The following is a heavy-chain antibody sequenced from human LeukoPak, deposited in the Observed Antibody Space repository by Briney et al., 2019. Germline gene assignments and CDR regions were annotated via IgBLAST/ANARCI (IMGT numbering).Heavy chain of an antibody. Sequence: SQTLSLTCTVSGGSISSGDYYWSWTRQPPGKGLEWIGYIYYSGSTYYNPSLKSRVTISVDTSKNQFSLKLSSVTAADTAVYYCARVPLRLGELSAFDAFDIWGQGTMVTVSS. CDR1: GGSISSGDYY. D-gene: IGHD3-16*02. V-gene: IGHV4-30-4*08. CDR2: IYYSGST. J-gene: IGHJ3*02. CDR3: ARVPLRLGELSAFDAFDI.